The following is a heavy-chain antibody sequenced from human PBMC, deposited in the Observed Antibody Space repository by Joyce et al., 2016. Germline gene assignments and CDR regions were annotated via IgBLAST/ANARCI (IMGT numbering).Heavy chain of an antibody. D-gene: IGHD6-19*01. CDR3: ARDGRSSGGDY. Sequence: EVQLVQSGGGLVQPGGSLRLSCAGSGFIFSKYGINWVRQAPGKGLEWVSYIGSSGGSKQYADSVEGRFTITRDNGKNSLYLQMNSLRAEDTAVYYCARDGRSSGGDYWGQGNLVTVSS. CDR1: GFIFSKYG. V-gene: IGHV3-48*01. CDR2: IGSSGGSK. J-gene: IGHJ4*02.